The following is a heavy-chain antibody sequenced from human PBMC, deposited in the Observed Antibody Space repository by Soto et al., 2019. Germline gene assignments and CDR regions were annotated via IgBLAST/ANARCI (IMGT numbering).Heavy chain of an antibody. V-gene: IGHV1-8*01. CDR1: GYTFTSYD. J-gene: IGHJ6*02. CDR2: MNPNSGNT. D-gene: IGHD3-3*01. CDR3: AKGMEAYNYAMDV. Sequence: ASVKVSCKASGYTFTSYDINWVRQATGQGLEWMGWMNPNSGNTGYSQNFQGRVTISRDISASTSYIELNSLRSEDTAVYYCAKGMEAYNYAMDVWGQGTTVTVSS.